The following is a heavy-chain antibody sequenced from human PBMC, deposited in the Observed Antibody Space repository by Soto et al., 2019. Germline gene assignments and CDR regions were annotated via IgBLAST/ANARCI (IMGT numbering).Heavy chain of an antibody. CDR3: ARGLGRHCSGGSCYPGY. D-gene: IGHD2-15*01. CDR1: GFTFSSYS. V-gene: IGHV3-21*01. CDR2: ISSSSSYI. J-gene: IGHJ4*02. Sequence: EVQLVESGGGLVKPGGSLRLSCAASGFTFSSYSMNWVRQAPGKGLEWVSSISSSSSYIYYADSVKGRFTIPRDNAKNSLDLQMNSLRAEDTAVYYCARGLGRHCSGGSCYPGYWGQGTLVTVSS.